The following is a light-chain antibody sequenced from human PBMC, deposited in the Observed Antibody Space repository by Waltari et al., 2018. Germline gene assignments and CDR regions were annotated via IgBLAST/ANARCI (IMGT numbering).Light chain of an antibody. J-gene: IGLJ3*02. V-gene: IGLV2-11*01. CDR2: DVT. CDR3: CSYAGSYTWV. Sequence: SALTQPRSVSGSPGQSVTISCTGTTNDLGSYNYVSWYQQHPGKAPKLIILDVTKRSSGVPDRLSGSTSGNTASLTSSGLRAEDEAEYYCCSYAGSYTWVFGGGTKLTVV. CDR1: TNDLGSYNY.